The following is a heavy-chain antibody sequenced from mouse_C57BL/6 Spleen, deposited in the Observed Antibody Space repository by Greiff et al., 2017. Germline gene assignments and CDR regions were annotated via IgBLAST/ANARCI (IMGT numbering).Heavy chain of an antibody. CDR3: ARKVATDYAMDY. CDR2: ISSGRSTI. J-gene: IGHJ4*01. CDR1: GFTFSDYG. D-gene: IGHD1-1*01. V-gene: IGHV5-17*01. Sequence: EVKVVESGGGLVKPGGSLKLSCAASGFTFSDYGMHWVRQAPEKGLEWVAYISSGRSTIYYADTVKGRFTISRDNAKNTLFLQMTSLRSEDTAMYYCARKVATDYAMDYWGQGTSVTGSS.